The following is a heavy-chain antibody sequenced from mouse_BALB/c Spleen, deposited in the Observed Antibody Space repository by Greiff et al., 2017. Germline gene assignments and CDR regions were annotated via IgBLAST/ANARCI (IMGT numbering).Heavy chain of an antibody. CDR1: GFTFSSFG. J-gene: IGHJ1*01. Sequence: EVQLVESGGGLVQPGGSRKLSCAASGFTFSSFGMHWVRQAPEKGLEWVAYISSGSSTIYYADTVKGRFTISRDNPKNTLFLQMTSLRSEDTAMYYCARGARYWYFDVWGAGTTVTVSS. CDR2: ISSGSSTI. CDR3: ARGARYWYFDV. V-gene: IGHV5-17*02.